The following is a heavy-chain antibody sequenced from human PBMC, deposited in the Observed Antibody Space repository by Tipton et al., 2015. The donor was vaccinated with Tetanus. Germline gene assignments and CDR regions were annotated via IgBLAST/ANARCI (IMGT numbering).Heavy chain of an antibody. D-gene: IGHD3-9*01. CDR1: GFTFSSYA. V-gene: IGHV3-30-3*01. Sequence: RSLRLSCAASGFTFSSYAMHWVRQAPGKGLEWVAVISYDGSNKYYADSVKGRFTISRDNSKNTLYLQMNSLRAEDTAVYYCARDFNDILTGYYLGGAFDIWGQGTMVTVSS. J-gene: IGHJ3*02. CDR3: ARDFNDILTGYYLGGAFDI. CDR2: ISYDGSNK.